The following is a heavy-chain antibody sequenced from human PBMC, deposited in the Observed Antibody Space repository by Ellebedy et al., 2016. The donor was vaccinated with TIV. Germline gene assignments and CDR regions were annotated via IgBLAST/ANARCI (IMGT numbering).Heavy chain of an antibody. J-gene: IGHJ4*02. CDR3: AREGVPAATHFDY. V-gene: IGHV3-48*04. Sequence: GESLKISCAASGFTFSSYSMNWVRQAPGKGLEWVSYISSSSSTIYYADSVKGRFTISRDNAKNSLYLQMNSLRAEDTAVYYCAREGVPAATHFDYWGQGTLVTVSS. CDR1: GFTFSSYS. D-gene: IGHD2-2*01. CDR2: ISSSSSTI.